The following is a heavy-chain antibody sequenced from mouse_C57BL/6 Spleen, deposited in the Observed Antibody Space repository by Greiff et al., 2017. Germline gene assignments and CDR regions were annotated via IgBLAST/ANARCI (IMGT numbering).Heavy chain of an antibody. J-gene: IGHJ3*01. CDR2: IDPENGDT. V-gene: IGHV14-4*01. CDR3: TTGAGSSAWFAY. Sequence: VQLQQSGAELVRPGASVKLSCKASGFNIKDDYMHWVKQRPEQGLEWIGWIDPENGDTEYASKFQGKATITADTSSNTAYLQLSSLTSEYTAVYYCTTGAGSSAWFAYWGQGTLVTVSA. D-gene: IGHD1-3*01. CDR1: GFNIKDDY.